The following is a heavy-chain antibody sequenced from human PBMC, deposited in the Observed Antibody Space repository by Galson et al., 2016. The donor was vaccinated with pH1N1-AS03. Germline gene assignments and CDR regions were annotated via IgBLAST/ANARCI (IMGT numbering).Heavy chain of an antibody. CDR1: GFTFSSYV. J-gene: IGHJ6*02. V-gene: IGHV3-30*04. D-gene: IGHD3-22*01. Sequence: LRLSCAASGFTFSSYVMHWVRQAPGKGLEWVAVISYDGSNKYYADSVKGRFTISRDNSKNTLYLQMNSLRAEDTAVYYCARDRTFDSSGYYDYYYYYGMDDWGQGILVTVSS. CDR3: ARDRTFDSSGYYDYYYYYGMDD. CDR2: ISYDGSNK.